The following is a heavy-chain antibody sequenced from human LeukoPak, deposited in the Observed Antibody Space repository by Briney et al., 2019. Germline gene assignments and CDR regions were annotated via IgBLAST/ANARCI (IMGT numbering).Heavy chain of an antibody. J-gene: IGHJ4*02. Sequence: GGSLRLSCAASGFTFSSYAMHWVRQAPGKGLEWVAVISYDGSNKYYADSVKGRFTISRDNSKNTLYLQMNSLRAEDTAVYYCARDGPPSNYDYWGQGTLVTVSS. D-gene: IGHD5-24*01. V-gene: IGHV3-30-3*01. CDR3: ARDGPPSNYDY. CDR1: GFTFSSYA. CDR2: ISYDGSNK.